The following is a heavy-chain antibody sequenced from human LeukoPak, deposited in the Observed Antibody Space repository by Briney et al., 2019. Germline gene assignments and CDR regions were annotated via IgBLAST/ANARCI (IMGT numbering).Heavy chain of an antibody. D-gene: IGHD3-22*01. CDR3: ARAMDYYDSSGPSGAFDY. CDR1: GFTFSSYS. Sequence: GGSLRLSCATSGFTFSSYSMNWVRQAPGKGLEWVSYISSSSSTIYYADSVKGRFTISRDNAKNSLYLQMNSLRAEDTAVYYCARAMDYYDSSGPSGAFDYWGQGTLVTVSS. V-gene: IGHV3-48*01. J-gene: IGHJ4*02. CDR2: ISSSSSTI.